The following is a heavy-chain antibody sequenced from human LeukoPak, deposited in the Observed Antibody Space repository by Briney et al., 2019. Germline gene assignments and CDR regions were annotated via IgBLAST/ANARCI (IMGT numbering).Heavy chain of an antibody. Sequence: GGSLRLSCAASGFTFSGSAMHWVRQAPGKGLEWVANINQGGSVQYYMDSVKGRFTISRDDAKNSLYVQMNSLRDEDTAVYYCARVEYSGWNLEYWGQGTLVTVSS. D-gene: IGHD5-12*01. CDR3: ARVEYSGWNLEY. CDR2: INQGGSVQ. CDR1: GFTFSGSA. V-gene: IGHV3-7*01. J-gene: IGHJ4*02.